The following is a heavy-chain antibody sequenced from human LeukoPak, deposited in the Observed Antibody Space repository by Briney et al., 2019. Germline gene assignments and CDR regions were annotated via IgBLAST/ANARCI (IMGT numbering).Heavy chain of an antibody. CDR3: ARDRQAAAAYYYGMDV. J-gene: IGHJ6*02. D-gene: IGHD6-13*01. CDR2: ISAYNGGT. V-gene: IGHV1-18*01. Sequence: GASVKVSCKASAYTFTTYGISWVRQAPGQGLEWVGWISAYNGGTNYAQKFQGRVTMTTDSSTSTAYMELRSLRSDDTAVYYCARDRQAAAAYYYGMDVWGQGTTVTVSS. CDR1: AYTFTTYG.